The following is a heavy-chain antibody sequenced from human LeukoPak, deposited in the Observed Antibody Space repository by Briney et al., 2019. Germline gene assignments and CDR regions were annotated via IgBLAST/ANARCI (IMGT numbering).Heavy chain of an antibody. Sequence: ASVKVSCKASGYTLTSYGFSWVRQAPGQGLEWMGWISGYNGNTNYAQKFQGRVTLTTDRSTSTVYMELRSLRSDDTAVYFCAREVHCVTDSCFFYGMDVWGQGTTVTVSS. CDR3: AREVHCVTDSCFFYGMDV. J-gene: IGHJ6*02. CDR1: GYTLTSYG. V-gene: IGHV1-18*01. D-gene: IGHD2-21*01. CDR2: ISGYNGNT.